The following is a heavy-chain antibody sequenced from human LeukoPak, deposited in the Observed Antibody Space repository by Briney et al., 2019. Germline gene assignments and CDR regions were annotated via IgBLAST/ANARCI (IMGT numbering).Heavy chain of an antibody. CDR3: ARDLRHLKYYDIFTGFDY. CDR1: GYNFTTYY. V-gene: IGHV1-46*01. Sequence: ASVKVSCKASGYNFTTYYIHWVRQAPEQGLEWMGRINPSGGSTSYAQNFQGRVTMTRDMSTSTVYMQLSSLRSEDTALYRCARDLRHLKYYDIFTGFDYWGQGTLVTVSS. D-gene: IGHD3-9*01. CDR2: INPSGGST. J-gene: IGHJ4*02.